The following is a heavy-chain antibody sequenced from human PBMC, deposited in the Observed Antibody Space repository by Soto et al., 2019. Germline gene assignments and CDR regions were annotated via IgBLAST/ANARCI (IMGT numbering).Heavy chain of an antibody. CDR2: TSYSGNT. CDR3: ATSNPEFDY. Sequence: PSETLSLTCTISGGSVSTYYWSWIRQPPGKALEWIGLTSYSGNTNYNPSLKSRVAMAVDTSKNQFSLTLSSLRSEDTAVYYCATSNPEFDYWGQGTLVTVSS. J-gene: IGHJ4*02. V-gene: IGHV4-59*02. CDR1: GGSVSTYY.